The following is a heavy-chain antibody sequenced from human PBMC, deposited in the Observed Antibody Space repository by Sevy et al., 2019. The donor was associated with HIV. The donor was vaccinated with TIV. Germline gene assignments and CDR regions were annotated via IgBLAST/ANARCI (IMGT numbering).Heavy chain of an antibody. CDR3: ARVRRPVVPAAIFWFDP. CDR2: IKQDGSEK. CDR1: GFTFSSYW. V-gene: IGHV3-7*01. J-gene: IGHJ5*02. D-gene: IGHD2-2*01. Sequence: GGSLRLSCAASGFTFSSYWMSWVRQAPGKGLEWEANIKQDGSEKYYVDSVKGRFTISRDNAKNSLYLQMNSLRAEDTAVYYCARVRRPVVPAAIFWFDPWGQGTLVTVSS.